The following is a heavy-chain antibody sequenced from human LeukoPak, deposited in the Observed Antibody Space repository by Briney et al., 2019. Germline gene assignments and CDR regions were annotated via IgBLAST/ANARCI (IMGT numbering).Heavy chain of an antibody. CDR3: VRVGTPSKKFDP. Sequence: SETLSLTCTVSGGSISSYYWSWIRQPPGKGLEWIGYIYYSGSTNYNPSLKSRVTISVDTSKNQFSLKLSSVTAADTAVYYCVRVGTPSKKFDPWGQGTLVTVSS. J-gene: IGHJ5*02. CDR1: GGSISSYY. V-gene: IGHV4-59*01. CDR2: IYYSGST.